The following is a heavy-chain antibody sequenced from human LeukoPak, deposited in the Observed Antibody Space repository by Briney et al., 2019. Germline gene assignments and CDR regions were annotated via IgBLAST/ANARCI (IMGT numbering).Heavy chain of an antibody. V-gene: IGHV4-59*01. CDR1: GDSISSFY. CDR3: ARGVVAAPQIFDY. J-gene: IGHJ4*02. D-gene: IGHD2-15*01. Sequence: SETLSLTCTVSGDSISSFYWSWIRQPPGKGLEWIGYIYYSGSTNYNPSLKSRVTISVDTSKNQFSLKLSSVTAAGTAAYYCARGVVAAPQIFDYWGQGTLVTVSS. CDR2: IYYSGST.